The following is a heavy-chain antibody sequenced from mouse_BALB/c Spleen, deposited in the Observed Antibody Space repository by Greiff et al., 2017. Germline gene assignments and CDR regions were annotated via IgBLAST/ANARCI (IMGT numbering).Heavy chain of an antibody. CDR1: GYTFTDYW. J-gene: IGHJ4*01. CDR3: ARWGNYYAMDY. Sequence: VQLQQPGAELVMPGASVKMSCKASGYTFTDYWMHWVKQRPGQGLEWIGAIDTSDSYTSYNQKFKGKATLTVDESSSTAYMQLSSLTSEDSAVYYCARWGNYYAMDYWGQGTSVTVSS. CDR2: IDTSDSYT. V-gene: IGHV1-69*01.